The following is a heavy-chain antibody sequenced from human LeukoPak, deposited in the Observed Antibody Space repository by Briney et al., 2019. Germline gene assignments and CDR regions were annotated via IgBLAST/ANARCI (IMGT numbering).Heavy chain of an antibody. V-gene: IGHV3-23*01. D-gene: IGHD6-13*01. CDR2: ISGSGGST. CDR1: GFTFSSYA. Sequence: GGSLRLSCAASGFTFSSYAMSWVRQAPGKGLEWVSAISGSGGSTYYADSVKGRFTISRDNSKNTLYLQMNSPRAEDTAVYYCAKVVRVGSLIAAATKYYFDYWGQGTLVTVSS. J-gene: IGHJ4*02. CDR3: AKVVRVGSLIAAATKYYFDY.